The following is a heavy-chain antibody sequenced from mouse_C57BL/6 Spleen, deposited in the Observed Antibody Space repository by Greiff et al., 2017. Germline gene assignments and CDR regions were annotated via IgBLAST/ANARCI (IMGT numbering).Heavy chain of an antibody. V-gene: IGHV5-6*01. CDR2: ISSGGSYT. Sequence: EVKLVESGGDLVKPGGSLKLSCAASGFTFSSYGMSWVRQTPDKRLEWVATISSGGSYTYYPDSVKGRFTISRDNAKNTLYLQMSSLKSEDTAMYYCARPWGWGQGTLVTVSA. CDR1: GFTFSSYG. J-gene: IGHJ3*01. CDR3: ARPWG. D-gene: IGHD4-1*01.